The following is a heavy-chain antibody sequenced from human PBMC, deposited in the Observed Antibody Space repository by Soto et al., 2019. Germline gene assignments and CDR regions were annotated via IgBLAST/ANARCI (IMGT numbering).Heavy chain of an antibody. V-gene: IGHV3-23*01. CDR3: AKGSADGRPYYFDS. J-gene: IGHJ4*02. D-gene: IGHD2-15*01. CDR1: GFTFSSYA. CDR2: INDAGRDT. Sequence: PGGSLRLSCAASGFTFSSYAMSWVRQAPGKGLEWVSAINDAGRDTYSADSVRGRFTISRDNSKNTLYLQMDSLRAEDTAIYYSAKGSADGRPYYFDSWGQGSLVTVSS.